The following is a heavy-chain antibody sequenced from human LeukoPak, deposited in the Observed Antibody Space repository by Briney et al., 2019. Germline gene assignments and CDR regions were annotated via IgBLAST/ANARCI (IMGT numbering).Heavy chain of an antibody. CDR1: GGSISGGGYY. CDR3: AGFTISSEALVY. CDR2: IYHSGST. V-gene: IGHV4-30-2*01. D-gene: IGHD6-6*01. J-gene: IGHJ4*02. Sequence: SETLSLTCTVSGGSISGGGYYWSWIRQPPGKGLEWIGYIYHSGSTYYNPSLKSRVTISVDRSKNQFSLKLSSVTAADTAVYYCAGFTISSEALVYWGQGTLVTVSS.